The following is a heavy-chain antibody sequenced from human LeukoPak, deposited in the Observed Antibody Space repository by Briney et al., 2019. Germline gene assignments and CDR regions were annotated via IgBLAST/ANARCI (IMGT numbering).Heavy chain of an antibody. CDR2: IYYSGST. CDR1: GGSISSSSYY. V-gene: IGHV4-39*07. Sequence: SETLSLTCTVSGGSISSSSYYWGWIRQPPGKGLEWIGSIYYSGSTYYNPSLKSRVTISVDTSKNQFSLKLSSVTAADTAVYYCARGLHDYGDYGDYWGQGTLVTVSS. D-gene: IGHD4-17*01. CDR3: ARGLHDYGDYGDY. J-gene: IGHJ4*02.